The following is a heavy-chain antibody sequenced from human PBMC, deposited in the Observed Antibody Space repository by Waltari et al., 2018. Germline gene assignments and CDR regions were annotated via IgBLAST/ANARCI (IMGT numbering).Heavy chain of an antibody. CDR1: VFSFRGYG. CDR3: AKADGNPWNFEYYGMDV. Sequence: QVHLMESGGGVVQPGRSLRLSCAASVFSFRGYGVHWVRQAPGKGLEWVAVISHEGRKEYYGDAVKGRFNISRDNSKNIVYLQMNSLRGDDTAVYHCAKADGNPWNFEYYGMDVWGPGTTVTVSS. V-gene: IGHV3-30*18. CDR2: ISHEGRKE. D-gene: IGHD3-16*01. J-gene: IGHJ6*02.